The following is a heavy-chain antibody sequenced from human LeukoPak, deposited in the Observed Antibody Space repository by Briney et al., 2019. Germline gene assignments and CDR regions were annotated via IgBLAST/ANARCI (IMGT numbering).Heavy chain of an antibody. CDR3: ARDGGYSGYDADC. V-gene: IGHV3-48*01. Sequence: GGSLRLSCAASGFTFSSYAMSWVRQAPGKGLEWVSYISDTSAMYYADSVRGRFTISRDNAKNSLFLQMNSLRVKDTGVYYCARDGGYSGYDADCWGQGTLVTVSS. CDR2: ISDTSAM. D-gene: IGHD5-12*01. J-gene: IGHJ4*02. CDR1: GFTFSSYA.